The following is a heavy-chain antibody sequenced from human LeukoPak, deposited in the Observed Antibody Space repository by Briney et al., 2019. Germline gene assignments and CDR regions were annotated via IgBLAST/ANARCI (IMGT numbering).Heavy chain of an antibody. D-gene: IGHD2-15*01. Sequence: GGSLRLSCAAPGFTFSSYWMSWVRQAPGKGLEWVANIKQDGSEKYYVDSVKGRFTISRDNAKNSLYLQMNSLRAEDTAVYYCARDYFSRAALLDLWGRGTLVTVSS. CDR2: IKQDGSEK. CDR1: GFTFSSYW. J-gene: IGHJ2*01. V-gene: IGHV3-7*01. CDR3: ARDYFSRAALLDL.